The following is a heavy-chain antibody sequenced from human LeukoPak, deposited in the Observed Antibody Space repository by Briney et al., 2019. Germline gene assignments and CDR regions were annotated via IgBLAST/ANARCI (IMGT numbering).Heavy chain of an antibody. CDR3: AREPHIVVVTAIPSWFDP. CDR2: IIPIFGIA. CDR1: GGIFISCA. J-gene: IGHJ5*02. V-gene: IGHV1-69*17. D-gene: IGHD2-21*02. Sequence: AVKVSFKASGGIFISCAISWVRQAPGQGLEWMGRIIPIFGIANYAQKFQGRVTITADKSTSTAYMELSSLRSEDTAVYYCAREPHIVVVTAIPSWFDPWGQGTLVTVSS.